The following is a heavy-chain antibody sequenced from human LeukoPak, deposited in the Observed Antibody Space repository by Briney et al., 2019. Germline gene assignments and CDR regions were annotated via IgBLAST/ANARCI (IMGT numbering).Heavy chain of an antibody. D-gene: IGHD1-26*01. CDR3: ARGGKDYFDF. J-gene: IGHJ4*02. Sequence: ASVKVSCKASGYSFTSYGISWVREAPGRGLEWVGYISAYDGETRYAQKFQGRVTLTTDTSTGTVYMEMRRLRSDDTAVYYCARGGKDYFDFWGQGTLVTVSS. CDR1: GYSFTSYG. CDR2: ISAYDGET. V-gene: IGHV1-18*01.